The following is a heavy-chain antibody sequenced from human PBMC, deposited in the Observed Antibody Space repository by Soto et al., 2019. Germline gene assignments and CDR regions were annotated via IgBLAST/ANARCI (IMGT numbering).Heavy chain of an antibody. CDR2: TYYRSKWYN. V-gene: IGHV6-1*01. J-gene: IGHJ6*02. Sequence: TLSLTCAISGDSVSSNSAAWNWIRQSPSRGLEWLGRTYYRSKWYNDYAVSVKSRITINPDTSKNQFSLQLNSVTPEDTAVYYCARDRTAAGLYYYYGMDVWGQGTTVTVSS. D-gene: IGHD6-13*01. CDR3: ARDRTAAGLYYYYGMDV. CDR1: GDSVSSNSAA.